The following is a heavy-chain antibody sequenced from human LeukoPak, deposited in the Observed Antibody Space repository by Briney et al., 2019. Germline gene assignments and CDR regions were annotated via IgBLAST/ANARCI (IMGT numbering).Heavy chain of an antibody. CDR3: ARGGSKWLQFGHLDY. CDR1: GGSISSGGYY. V-gene: IGHV4-31*03. CDR2: IYYSGST. J-gene: IGHJ4*02. Sequence: SQTLSLTCTVSGGSISSGGYYWSWIRQHPGKGLEWIGYIYYSGSTYYNPSLKSRVTISVDTSKNQFSLKLSSVTAADTAVYYCARGGSKWLQFGHLDYWGQGTLVTVSS. D-gene: IGHD5-24*01.